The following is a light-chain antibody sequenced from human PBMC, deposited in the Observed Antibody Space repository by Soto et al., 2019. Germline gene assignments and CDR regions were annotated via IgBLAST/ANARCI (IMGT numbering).Light chain of an antibody. CDR1: QSVTTF. CDR3: QQRSNWPPVLT. CDR2: DAS. J-gene: IGKJ5*01. Sequence: EIVLTQSPATLSLSPGERATLSCRASQSVTTFLAWYQQKPGQAPRLLIYDASTRATGIPDRFSGSGSGTDFTLTISSLEPEDFAVYYCQQRSNWPPVLTFGGGTRLEIK. V-gene: IGKV3-11*01.